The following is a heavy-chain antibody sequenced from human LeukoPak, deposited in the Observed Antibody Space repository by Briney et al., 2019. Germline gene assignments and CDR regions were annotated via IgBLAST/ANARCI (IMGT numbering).Heavy chain of an antibody. Sequence: PSETLSLTCTVSGGSISSYYWNWIRQPPGKGLEWIGYTYYSGSTNYNPSLKSRVTISVGTSKNQFSLKLSSVTAADTAVYYCARGGWYPESFQHWGQGALVTVSS. CDR2: TYYSGST. V-gene: IGHV4-59*01. J-gene: IGHJ1*01. CDR1: GGSISSYY. CDR3: ARGGWYPESFQH. D-gene: IGHD6-19*01.